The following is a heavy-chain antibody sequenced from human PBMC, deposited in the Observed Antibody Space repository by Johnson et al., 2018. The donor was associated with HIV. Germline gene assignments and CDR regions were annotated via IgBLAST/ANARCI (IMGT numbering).Heavy chain of an antibody. D-gene: IGHD2-15*01. CDR3: ARDPVFCAGGTCYSNVFDI. CDR1: KFTFSSYW. Sequence: VQLVESGGGLVQPGGSLRLSCAASKFTFSSYWMSWVRQAPGKGLEWVANIKQDGTEKYYVDSVRGRFTISRDNAKNSLYLQMNSLRAEDTALYFCARDPVFCAGGTCYSNVFDIWGQGTMVTVSS. CDR2: IKQDGTEK. J-gene: IGHJ3*02. V-gene: IGHV3-7*03.